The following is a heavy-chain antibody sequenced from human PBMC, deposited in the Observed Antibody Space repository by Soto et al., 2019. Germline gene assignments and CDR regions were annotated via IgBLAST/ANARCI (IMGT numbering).Heavy chain of an antibody. CDR3: ARDRGGYRPPDV. V-gene: IGHV3-11*06. D-gene: IGHD1-1*01. Sequence: QVQLVESGGGLVKPGGSLRLSCAASGFSFSDSYMSWVRQAPGKGLEWVAYISGSSGYTGYADSVKGRFTISRDNAKNSPSLEINRVRVEDTAVYYCARDRGGYRPPDVWGQGTTVTVSS. CDR2: ISGSSGYT. CDR1: GFSFSDSY. J-gene: IGHJ6*02.